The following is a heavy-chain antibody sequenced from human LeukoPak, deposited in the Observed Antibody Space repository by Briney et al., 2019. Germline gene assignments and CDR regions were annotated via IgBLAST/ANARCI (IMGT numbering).Heavy chain of an antibody. CDR3: ARHYDGRGSGSYYEDY. CDR2: TNHVGST. CDR1: GGSVSSHY. D-gene: IGHD1-26*01. J-gene: IGHJ4*02. V-gene: IGHV4-59*08. Sequence: SETLSLTYTVSGGSVSSHYWTWIRQPPGKGLQWVAYTNHVGSTDYNPSLKSRVTISVDTSKDQFSLKLSSVTAADTAVYYCARHYDGRGSGSYYEDYWGQGTLVIVSS.